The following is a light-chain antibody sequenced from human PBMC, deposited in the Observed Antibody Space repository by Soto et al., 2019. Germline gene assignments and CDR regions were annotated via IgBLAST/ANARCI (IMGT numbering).Light chain of an antibody. J-gene: IGKJ1*01. CDR1: QSVISN. CDR2: GAS. V-gene: IGKV3-20*01. Sequence: EIVITQSPASLSVSPWEGATVSCRASQSVISNLAWYQQKPGQAPRLLIYGASSRTTGVPDRFSGSGSGTDFTLTISRLEPEDFAVYYCQQYGNSPQTFGQGTKVDNK. CDR3: QQYGNSPQT.